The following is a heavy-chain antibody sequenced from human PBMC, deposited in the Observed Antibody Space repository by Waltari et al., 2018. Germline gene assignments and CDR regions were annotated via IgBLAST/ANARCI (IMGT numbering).Heavy chain of an antibody. J-gene: IGHJ6*02. CDR3: AKMRELLYNYNYKVDV. V-gene: IGHV3-30*18. CDR2: ISFDGSKM. D-gene: IGHD3-16*01. Sequence: QVQLVESGGDVVQPGESLRLSCAASGFRFGDYGMQWVRQAPGKGLEWVSFISFDGSKMDSADSVKGRFTISRDNSKNTLYLQMNGLRAEDTAVYFCAKMRELLYNYNYKVDVWGQGTTVTVSS. CDR1: GFRFGDYG.